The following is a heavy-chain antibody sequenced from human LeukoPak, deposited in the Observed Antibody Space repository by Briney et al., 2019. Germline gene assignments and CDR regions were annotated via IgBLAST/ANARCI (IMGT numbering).Heavy chain of an antibody. V-gene: IGHV3-23*01. J-gene: IGHJ4*02. CDR3: AKAPIYNSTGYYREYDY. D-gene: IGHD3-22*01. Sequence: PGGSLRLSCAASGFTFSSYALSWVRQAPGMGLQWASAISHAGGGTYYADSVKGRFTISRDNSKNTLYLQMNSLRADDTAVYYCAKAPIYNSTGYYREYDYWGQGTLVTVSS. CDR1: GFTFSSYA. CDR2: ISHAGGGT.